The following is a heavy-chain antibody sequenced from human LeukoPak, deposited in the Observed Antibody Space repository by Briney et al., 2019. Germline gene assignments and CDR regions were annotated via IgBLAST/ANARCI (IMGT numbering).Heavy chain of an antibody. J-gene: IGHJ5*02. CDR2: IYYSGST. CDR3: ASMYSYGYVRFDP. D-gene: IGHD5-18*01. CDR1: GGSISSYY. Sequence: SETLSLTCTVSGGSISSYYWSWIRQPPGKGLEWIGYIYYSGSTNYNPSLKSRVTISVDTSKNQFSLKLSSVTAADTAVYYCASMYSYGYVRFDPWGQGNLVTVSS. V-gene: IGHV4-59*01.